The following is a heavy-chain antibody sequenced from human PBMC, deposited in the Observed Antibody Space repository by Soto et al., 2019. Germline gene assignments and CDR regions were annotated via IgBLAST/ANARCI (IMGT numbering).Heavy chain of an antibody. CDR1: GFTFSSYG. D-gene: IGHD3-22*01. CDR3: AKDTYYYDSSGYYVFDY. Sequence: QVQLVESGGGVVQPGRSLRLSCAASGFTFSSYGIHWVRQAPGKGLESVAVISYDGSNKYYGDSVKGRFTISRDNSKNTLYLQMNSLRAEDTAVYYCAKDTYYYDSSGYYVFDYWGQGTLVTVTS. CDR2: ISYDGSNK. V-gene: IGHV3-30*18. J-gene: IGHJ4*02.